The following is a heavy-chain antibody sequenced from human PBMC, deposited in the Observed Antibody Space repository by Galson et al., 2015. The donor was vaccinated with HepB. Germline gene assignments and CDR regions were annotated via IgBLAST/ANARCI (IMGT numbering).Heavy chain of an antibody. Sequence: SVKVSCKASGYTFTSYAMHWVRQAPGQRLEWMGWINAGNGNTKYSQKFQGRVTITRDTSASTAYMELSSLRSEDTAVYYCARDLAGYDSSGYYYEGKLDYWGQGTLVTVSS. CDR1: GYTFTSYA. CDR2: INAGNGNT. V-gene: IGHV1-3*01. CDR3: ARDLAGYDSSGYYYEGKLDY. D-gene: IGHD3-22*01. J-gene: IGHJ4*02.